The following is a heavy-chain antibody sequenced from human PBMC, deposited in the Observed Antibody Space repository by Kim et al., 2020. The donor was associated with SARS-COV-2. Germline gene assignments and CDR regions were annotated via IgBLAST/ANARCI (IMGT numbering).Heavy chain of an antibody. CDR3: ARETTLGSDF. Sequence: GSTYNNPSLKSRVIISRDMSKNQFSLRLSSVTVADTGTYYCARETTLGSDFWGQGNLVTVSS. D-gene: IGHD4-17*01. J-gene: IGHJ4*02. CDR2: GST. V-gene: IGHV4-31*02.